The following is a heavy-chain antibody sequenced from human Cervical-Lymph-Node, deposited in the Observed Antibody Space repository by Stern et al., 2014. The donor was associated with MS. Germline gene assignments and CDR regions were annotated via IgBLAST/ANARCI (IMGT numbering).Heavy chain of an antibody. CDR3: TKEAFSFGRAGYYFDF. CDR2: IDWNSGFI. V-gene: IGHV3-9*01. D-gene: IGHD2-15*01. J-gene: IGHJ4*02. Sequence: EVQLVESGGDLVQPGRSLRLSCVTSGFSFHDYAMHWVRQTPGKGLEWVSSIDWNSGFITYADSVKGRFTISRDNAKSSLYLQMNSLGPEDTALYYCTKEAFSFGRAGYYFDFWGQGTLVTVSP. CDR1: GFSFHDYA.